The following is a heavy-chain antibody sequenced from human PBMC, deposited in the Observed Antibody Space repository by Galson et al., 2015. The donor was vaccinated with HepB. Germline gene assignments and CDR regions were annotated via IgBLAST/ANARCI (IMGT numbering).Heavy chain of an antibody. D-gene: IGHD2-15*01. CDR1: GFTFSSYA. CDR3: AREHFYCSGGSCYFDY. CDR2: ISYDGSNK. J-gene: IGHJ4*02. V-gene: IGHV3-30*04. Sequence: SLRLSCAASGFTFSSYAMHWVRQAPGKGLEWVAVISYDGSNKYYADSVKGRFTISRDNSKNTLYLQMNSLRAEDTAVYYCAREHFYCSGGSCYFDYWGQGTLVTVSS.